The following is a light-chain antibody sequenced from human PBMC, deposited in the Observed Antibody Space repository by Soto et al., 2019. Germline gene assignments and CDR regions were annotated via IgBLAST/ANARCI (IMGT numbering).Light chain of an antibody. CDR3: QQYGSSPLT. V-gene: IGKV3-20*01. CDR2: GAS. J-gene: IGKJ4*01. Sequence: EIVLTQSPGTLSLSPGERATLSCRASQSVSSSSLAWYQQKPGQAPRLLIYGASSRATGIPDRFSGGGSGTDFTLTISRLEPEDFAVYYCQQYGSSPLTFGGGTKVEIK. CDR1: QSVSSSS.